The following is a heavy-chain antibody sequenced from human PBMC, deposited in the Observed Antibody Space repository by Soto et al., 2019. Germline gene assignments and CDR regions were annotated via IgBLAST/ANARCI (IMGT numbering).Heavy chain of an antibody. D-gene: IGHD2-2*01. Sequence: QVQLPESGPGLVKPSGTLSLTGAGSSASISSSNWWSWVRQPPGKGLEWIGEIYHSGSTNYNPSLKSRVTISAEKSKNQFSLKLSSVTAADTAVYYCAMSAYCSSTSCCGSTYSYYYYMDVWCKGTTVTVSS. CDR1: SASISSSNW. J-gene: IGHJ6*03. CDR2: IYHSGST. CDR3: AMSAYCSSTSCCGSTYSYYYYMDV. V-gene: IGHV4-4*02.